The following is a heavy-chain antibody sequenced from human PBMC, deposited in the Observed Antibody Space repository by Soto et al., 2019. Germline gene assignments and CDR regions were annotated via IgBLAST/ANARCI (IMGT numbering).Heavy chain of an antibody. CDR2: IYYSGST. J-gene: IGHJ4*02. V-gene: IGHV4-59*01. CDR1: GGSISSYY. Sequence: SETLSLTCTVSGGSISSYYWSWIRQPPGKGPEWIGYIYYSGSTNYNPSLKSRVTISVDTSKNQFSLKLSSVTAADTAVYYCARSTRDYGDYYFDYWGQGTLVTVSS. CDR3: ARSTRDYGDYYFDY. D-gene: IGHD4-17*01.